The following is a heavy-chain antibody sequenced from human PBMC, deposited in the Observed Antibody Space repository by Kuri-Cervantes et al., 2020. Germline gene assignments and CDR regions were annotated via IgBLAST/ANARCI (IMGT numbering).Heavy chain of an antibody. V-gene: IGHV3-33*05. CDR2: RSYDGSNK. D-gene: IGHD3-10*01. CDR1: GFTFSSYG. J-gene: IGHJ5*02. CDR3: AEHKISVGRGEFDP. Sequence: GESLKISCAASGFTFSSYGMHRVRQAPGKGLEWVAVRSYDGSNKYYADSVKGRYTISRDNSKSTLYLQMNSLGAEDTAVYYCAEHKISVGRGEFDPWGQGTLVTVSS.